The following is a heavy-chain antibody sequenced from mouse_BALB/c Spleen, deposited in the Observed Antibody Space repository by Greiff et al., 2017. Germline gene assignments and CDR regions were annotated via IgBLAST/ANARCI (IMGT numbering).Heavy chain of an antibody. CDR2: ISNGGGST. CDR1: GFTFSSYT. Sequence: EVQLQESGGGLVQPGGSLKLSCAASGFTFSSYTMSWVRQTPEKRLEWVAYISNGGGSTYYPDTVKGRFTISRDNAKNTLYLQMSSLKSEDTAMYYCARRDRAMDYWGQGTSVTVSS. J-gene: IGHJ4*01. D-gene: IGHD3-2*01. V-gene: IGHV5-12-2*01. CDR3: ARRDRAMDY.